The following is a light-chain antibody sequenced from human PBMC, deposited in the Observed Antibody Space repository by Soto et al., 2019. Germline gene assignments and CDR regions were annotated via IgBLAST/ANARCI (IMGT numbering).Light chain of an antibody. CDR2: GAS. CDR3: QQYNNFWT. J-gene: IGKJ1*01. V-gene: IGKV3-15*01. CDR1: QTVSTF. Sequence: EIVMTQSPATLSVSPGERASLSCRASQTVSTFLAWYQQKPGQAPRLLIYGASTRATGIPARFSGSGSGTEFTLTINSLQSEDFAVYYCQQYNNFWTFGQGTKVEI.